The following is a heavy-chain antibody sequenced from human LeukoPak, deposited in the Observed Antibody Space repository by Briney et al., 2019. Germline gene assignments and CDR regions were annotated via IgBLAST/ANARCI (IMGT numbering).Heavy chain of an antibody. CDR3: AKDVCTSPRCLLYFDS. Sequence: GGSLRLSCTTSGFAFSNYAKNWVREAPGKGAEWVSGISGFNTYYADSVKGRFTIFRDNSKNVLYLQMDRRRAEDTAVYSCAKDVCTSPRCLLYFDSWGQGTLVTVSS. CDR2: ISGFNT. J-gene: IGHJ4*02. CDR1: GFAFSNYA. V-gene: IGHV3-23*01. D-gene: IGHD2-8*01.